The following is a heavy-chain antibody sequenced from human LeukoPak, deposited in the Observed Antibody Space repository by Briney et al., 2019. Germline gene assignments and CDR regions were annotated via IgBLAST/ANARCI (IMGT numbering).Heavy chain of an antibody. D-gene: IGHD3-10*01. J-gene: IGHJ6*04. CDR1: GYTFTNYG. CDR3: AREKPWGYGSGSDGMDA. CDR2: ISAYNGNT. V-gene: IGHV1-18*04. Sequence: GASVKVSCKASGYTFTNYGITWVRQAPGQGLEWMGWISAYNGNTNYAQKFQGRVTMTTDTSTSTAYMELRSLRSDDTAVYYCAREKPWGYGSGSDGMDAWGKGTTVTVSS.